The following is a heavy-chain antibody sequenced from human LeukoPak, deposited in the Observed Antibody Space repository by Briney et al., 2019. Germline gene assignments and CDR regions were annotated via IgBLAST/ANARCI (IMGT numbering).Heavy chain of an antibody. CDR3: AIVGEGRYYQYYYMDV. CDR2: ISKNGGNT. V-gene: IGHV3-64*01. CDR1: GFTLSSYA. J-gene: IGHJ6*03. D-gene: IGHD1-26*01. Sequence: GGSLRLSCAASGFTLSSYAMHWVRQAPGKGLEYVSAISKNGGNTYYANSVKGRFSISRDNSKNTLYLQMGSLRTEDMAVYYCAIVGEGRYYQYYYMDVWGKGTTVTVSS.